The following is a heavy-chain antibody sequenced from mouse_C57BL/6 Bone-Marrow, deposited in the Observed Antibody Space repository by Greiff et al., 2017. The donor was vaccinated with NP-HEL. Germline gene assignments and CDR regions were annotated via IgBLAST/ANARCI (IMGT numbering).Heavy chain of an antibody. CDR1: GYTFTSYW. CDR3: ARSTTVDY. V-gene: IGHV1-72*01. J-gene: IGHJ2*01. D-gene: IGHD1-1*01. CDR2: IDPTSGGP. Sequence: VQLHQPGAPLVQPGASVKLSCKASGYTFTSYWMHWVKQRPGRGLEWIGRIDPTSGGPTYTETFTSKATLTVDKPSSTAYMQLISLTSEDSAVYYCARSTTVDYWGKGTTLTVSS.